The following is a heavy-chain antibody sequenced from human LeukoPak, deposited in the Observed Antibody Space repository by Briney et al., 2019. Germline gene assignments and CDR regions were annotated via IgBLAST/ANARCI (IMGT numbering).Heavy chain of an antibody. CDR2: IYYSGST. Sequence: SETLSLACTVSGGSISSGAYYWSWIRQHPGKGLEWIGYIYYSGSTYYNPSLKSRVTISVDTSKDQFSLKLSSVTAADTAVYYCASYRGRQVEYSSSPPFDYWGQGTLVTVSS. D-gene: IGHD6-6*01. J-gene: IGHJ4*02. V-gene: IGHV4-31*03. CDR1: GGSISSGAYY. CDR3: ASYRGRQVEYSSSPPFDY.